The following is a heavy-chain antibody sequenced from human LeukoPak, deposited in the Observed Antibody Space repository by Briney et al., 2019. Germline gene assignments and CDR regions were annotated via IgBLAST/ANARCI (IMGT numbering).Heavy chain of an antibody. CDR3: ATDRGWRTSGYYLYYFEY. D-gene: IGHD3-3*01. CDR2: IKNDRSEK. V-gene: IGHV3-7*01. Sequence: AGGSLRLSCAASGFVFRNYFMSWVRQAPGKGLEWVASIKNDRSEKYYVDSVRGRYTISRDNTKNSLYLQMSSLRAEDTAVYYCATDRGWRTSGYYLYYFEYWGQGTQVTFSS. CDR1: GFVFRNYF. J-gene: IGHJ4*02.